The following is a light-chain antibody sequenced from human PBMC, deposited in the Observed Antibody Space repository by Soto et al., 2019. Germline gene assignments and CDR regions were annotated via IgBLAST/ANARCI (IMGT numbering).Light chain of an antibody. V-gene: IGLV2-18*01. Sequence: QSGLTQRSSVSGAPGQSFSVSCPGTSTDCVSYTRVAGYQPPPGTAPKRIIYDASKRPSGGPDRCSGSKSGNTASLTISGLQAADEADYYCTLYTSENTYVFGTGTKVTVL. J-gene: IGLJ1*01. CDR3: TLYTSENTYV. CDR2: DAS. CDR1: STDCVSYTR.